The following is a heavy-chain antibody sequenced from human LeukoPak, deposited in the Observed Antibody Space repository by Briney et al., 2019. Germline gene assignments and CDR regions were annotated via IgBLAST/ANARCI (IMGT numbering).Heavy chain of an antibody. J-gene: IGHJ4*02. CDR1: GLTFNSYG. D-gene: IGHD5-24*01. V-gene: IGHV3-23*01. CDR2: ISGSGDST. Sequence: GGPLRLSCAASGLTFNSYGMSWVRQAPGKGLEWVSGISGSGDSTYYADSVKGRFTISRDNSKNTLYLQMNSLRAEDTAVYYCAKVQEMATILPPFHYWGQGTLVTVSS. CDR3: AKVQEMATILPPFHY.